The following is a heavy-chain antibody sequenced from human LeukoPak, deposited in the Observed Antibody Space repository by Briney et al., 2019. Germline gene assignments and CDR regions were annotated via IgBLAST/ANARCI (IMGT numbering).Heavy chain of an antibody. D-gene: IGHD2-21*02. J-gene: IGHJ3*02. V-gene: IGHV3-30*02. Sequence: GGSLRLSCAASGFTFSSYGMHWVRQAPGKGLEWVAFIRYDERNKYYADSVKGRFTISRDNFKNTLYLQMNSLRPEDTAVYFCAKGFLVTDYAFDIWGQGTMVTVSS. CDR2: IRYDERNK. CDR3: AKGFLVTDYAFDI. CDR1: GFTFSSYG.